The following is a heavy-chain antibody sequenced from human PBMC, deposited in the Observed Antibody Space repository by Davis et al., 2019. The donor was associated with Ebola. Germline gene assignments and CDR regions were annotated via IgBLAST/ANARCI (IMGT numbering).Heavy chain of an antibody. V-gene: IGHV4-34*01. CDR2: INHSGST. CDR3: ARLGGSSWYHYYGMDV. CDR1: GGSFSGYY. Sequence: SETLSLTCAVYGGSFSGYYWSWIRQPPGKGLEWIGEINHSGSTNYNPSLKSRVTISVDTSKNQFSLKLSSVTAADTAVYYCARLGGSSWYHYYGMDVWGQGTTVTVSS. J-gene: IGHJ6*02. D-gene: IGHD6-13*01.